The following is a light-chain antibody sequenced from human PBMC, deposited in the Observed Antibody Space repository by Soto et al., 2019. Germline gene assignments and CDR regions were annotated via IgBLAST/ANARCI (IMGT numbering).Light chain of an antibody. V-gene: IGLV2-23*01. CDR3: CSYAGGSTWDAI. CDR2: EGT. J-gene: IGLJ2*01. Sequence: QSVLTQPASVSGSPGQSITISCTGTSSDVGSYNLVSWYQQHPGKAPKLMIYEGTKRPSGVSNRFSGSKSGNTASLTISGLQAEDEADYYCCSYAGGSTWDAIFGGGTQLTVL. CDR1: SSDVGSYNL.